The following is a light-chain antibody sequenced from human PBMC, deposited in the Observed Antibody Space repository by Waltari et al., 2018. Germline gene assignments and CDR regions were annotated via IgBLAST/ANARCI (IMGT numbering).Light chain of an antibody. CDR1: SRDVGGYNY. J-gene: IGLJ1*01. Sequence: QSALTQPRSVSGSPGQSVTISCTGTSRDVGGYNYVSWYQQHPGKAPKLIIYDVPKRPSGVPDRLSGSKSGNTASLTISGLQAEDEADYYCCSYAARYTFVFGTGTKVTVL. V-gene: IGLV2-11*01. CDR3: CSYAARYTFV. CDR2: DVP.